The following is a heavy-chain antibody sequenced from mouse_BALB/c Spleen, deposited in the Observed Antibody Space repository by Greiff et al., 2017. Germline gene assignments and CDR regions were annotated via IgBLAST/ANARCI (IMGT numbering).Heavy chain of an antibody. CDR2: ILPGSGST. CDR1: GYTFSSYW. CDR3: AGASYAMDY. D-gene: IGHD6-1*01. V-gene: IGHV1-9*01. J-gene: IGHJ4*01. Sequence: QVQLQQSGAELMKPGASVKISCKATGYTFSSYWIEWVKQRPGHGLEWIGEILPGSGSTNYNEKFKGKATFTADTSSNTAYMQLSSLTSEDSAVYYCAGASYAMDYWGQGTSVTVSS.